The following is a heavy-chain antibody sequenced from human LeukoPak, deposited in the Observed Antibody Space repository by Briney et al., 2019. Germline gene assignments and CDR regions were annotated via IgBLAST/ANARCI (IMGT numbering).Heavy chain of an antibody. V-gene: IGHV3-33*01. J-gene: IGHJ1*01. CDR3: TVTYDSSGYYFGYFQH. CDR1: GFTFSSYG. D-gene: IGHD3-22*01. Sequence: GGSLRLSCAASGFTFSSYGMHWVRQAPGKGLEWVAVIWYDGSNKYYADSVKGRFTISRDNSKNTLYLQMNSLRAEDTAVYYCTVTYDSSGYYFGYFQHWGQGTLVTVSS. CDR2: IWYDGSNK.